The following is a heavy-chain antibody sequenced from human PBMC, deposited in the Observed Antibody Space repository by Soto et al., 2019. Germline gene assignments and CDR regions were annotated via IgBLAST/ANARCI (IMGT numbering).Heavy chain of an antibody. D-gene: IGHD5-18*01. CDR3: AREYSYGQNYYYYGMDV. Sequence: PGGSLRLSCAASGFTFSSYGMHWVRQAPGKGLEWVAVIWYDGSNKYYADSVKGRFTISRDNSKNTLYLQMNSLRAEDTAAYYCAREYSYGQNYYYYGMDVWGQGTTVTVSS. V-gene: IGHV3-33*01. CDR2: IWYDGSNK. J-gene: IGHJ6*02. CDR1: GFTFSSYG.